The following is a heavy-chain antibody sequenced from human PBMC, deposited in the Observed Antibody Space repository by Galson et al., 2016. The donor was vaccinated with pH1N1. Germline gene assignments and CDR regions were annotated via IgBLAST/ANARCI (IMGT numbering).Heavy chain of an antibody. CDR1: GVSVNSPTYY. CDR3: AREADSSDSTGYYYKTFDY. CDR2: FHTSGST. Sequence: LSLTCTVSGVSVNSPTYYWSWIRQPAGKGLEWIGRFHTSGSTNYKPTLNSRVTISLDASNNQFSLKLTSVTAADTAVYYCAREADSSDSTGYYYKTFDYWGQGILVTVSS. J-gene: IGHJ4*02. D-gene: IGHD3-22*01. V-gene: IGHV4-61*02.